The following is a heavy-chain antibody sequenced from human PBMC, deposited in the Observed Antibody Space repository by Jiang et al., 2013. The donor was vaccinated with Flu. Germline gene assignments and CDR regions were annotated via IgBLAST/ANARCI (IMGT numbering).Heavy chain of an antibody. CDR2: ITSRSSYI. Sequence: AASGFTFSTYTMNWVRQAPGKGLEWVSSITSRSSYIYYADSLKGRFTISRDNAKNSLYLQMNGLRAEDTAVYYCARETSDQKPEVELGPLSMDVWGQGTTVTVSS. D-gene: IGHD7-27*01. J-gene: IGHJ6*02. CDR1: GFTFSTYT. CDR3: ARETSDQKPEVELGPLSMDV. V-gene: IGHV3-21*01.